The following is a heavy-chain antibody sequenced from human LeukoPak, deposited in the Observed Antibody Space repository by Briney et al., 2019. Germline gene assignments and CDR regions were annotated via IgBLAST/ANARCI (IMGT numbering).Heavy chain of an antibody. Sequence: SETLSLTCTVSGDSINSGGYYWTWIRQHPGKGRRWIGNNSYSGAPYYKVSLRGRLTISLDTTNNRFSLELTSVTAADTAVYYCASRSARPTGYFDSWSQGTLVAVSS. D-gene: IGHD3-16*01. V-gene: IGHV4-31*03. CDR3: ASRSARPTGYFDS. CDR2: NSYSGAP. J-gene: IGHJ4*02. CDR1: GDSINSGGYY.